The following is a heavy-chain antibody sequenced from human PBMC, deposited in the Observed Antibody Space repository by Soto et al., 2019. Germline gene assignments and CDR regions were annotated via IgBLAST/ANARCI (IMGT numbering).Heavy chain of an antibody. J-gene: IGHJ6*03. CDR3: ARGPRRSGGQGLRYYYMDV. V-gene: IGHV4-34*01. CDR2: INHSGST. D-gene: IGHD2-15*01. CDR1: GGSFSGYY. Sequence: SETLSLTCAVYGGSFSGYYWSWIRQPPGKGLERIGEINHSGSTNYKPSLKSRVTISVDTSKNQFSLKLSSVTAADTAVYYCARGPRRSGGQGLRYYYMDVWGKGTTVTVSS.